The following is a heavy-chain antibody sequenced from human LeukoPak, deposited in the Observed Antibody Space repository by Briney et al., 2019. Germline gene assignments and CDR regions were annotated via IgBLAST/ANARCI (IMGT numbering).Heavy chain of an antibody. V-gene: IGHV3-11*06. CDR1: GFTFSDYY. CDR2: ISNRGTYT. J-gene: IGHJ4*02. Sequence: PGGSLRLSCAASGFTFSDYYMSWIRQAPGKGLEWVSYISNRGTYTNYPDSVRGRFTISRDNAKNSLSLQLNTLRADDTAVYYCARGGQSSSWFWIDWGQGTLVTVSS. CDR3: ARGGQSSSWFWID. D-gene: IGHD6-13*01.